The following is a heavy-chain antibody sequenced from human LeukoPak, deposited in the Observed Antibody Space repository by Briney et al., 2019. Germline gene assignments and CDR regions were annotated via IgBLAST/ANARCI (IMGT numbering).Heavy chain of an antibody. D-gene: IGHD3-9*01. Sequence: GGSLRLSCAASGFTFSSYAMSWVRQAPGKGLEWVSAISGSGGSTYYADSVKGRFTISRDNSKNTLYLQMNSLRAEDTAVYYCARGDYYGILTGYPCYFDYWGQGTLVTVSS. J-gene: IGHJ4*02. V-gene: IGHV3-23*01. CDR2: ISGSGGST. CDR3: ARGDYYGILTGYPCYFDY. CDR1: GFTFSSYA.